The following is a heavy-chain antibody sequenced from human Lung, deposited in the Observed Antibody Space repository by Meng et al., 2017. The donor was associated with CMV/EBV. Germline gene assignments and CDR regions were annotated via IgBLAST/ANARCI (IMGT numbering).Heavy chain of an antibody. CDR1: GGTFSSYA. J-gene: IGHJ4*02. V-gene: IGHV1-69*05. Sequence: XVXVSXXASGGTFSSYAISWVRQAPGQGLEWMGGIIPIFGTANYAQKFQGRVTITTDESTSTAYMELSSLRSEDTAVYYCARGKDIVVVPAAYTFDYWGQGTXVTVSS. CDR2: IIPIFGTA. D-gene: IGHD2-2*01. CDR3: ARGKDIVVVPAAYTFDY.